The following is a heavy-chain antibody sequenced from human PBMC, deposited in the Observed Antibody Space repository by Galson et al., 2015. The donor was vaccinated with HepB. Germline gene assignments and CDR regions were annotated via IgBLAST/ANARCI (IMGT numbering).Heavy chain of an antibody. V-gene: IGHV4-4*07. Sequence: ETLSLTCTVSGGSVSSYYWNWIRQPAGKRLEWIGRIYTSGNSNYNPSLKSRVTMSVDTSKNQFSLRLSSVTVTDTAVYYCARDYAPFPLHYSGSETYGMDVWGRGTTVTVSS. J-gene: IGHJ6*02. CDR1: GGSVSSYY. CDR2: IYTSGNS. CDR3: ARDYAPFPLHYSGSETYGMDV. D-gene: IGHD3-10*01.